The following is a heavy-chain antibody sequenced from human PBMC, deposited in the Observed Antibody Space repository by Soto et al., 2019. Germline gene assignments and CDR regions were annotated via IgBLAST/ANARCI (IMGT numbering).Heavy chain of an antibody. CDR2: IIPIFGTA. J-gene: IGHJ6*02. CDR3: ARDRLLRFLEGHLGIYYYGMDV. CDR1: GGTFSSYA. D-gene: IGHD3-3*01. Sequence: SVKVSCKASGGTFSSYAISWVRQAPGQGLEWMGGIIPIFGTANYAQKFQGRVTITADESTSTAYMGLSSLRSEDTAVYYCARDRLLRFLEGHLGIYYYGMDVWGQGTTVTVSS. V-gene: IGHV1-69*13.